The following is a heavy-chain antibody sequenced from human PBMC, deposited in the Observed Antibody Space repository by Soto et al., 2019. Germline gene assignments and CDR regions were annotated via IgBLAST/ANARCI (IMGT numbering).Heavy chain of an antibody. V-gene: IGHV1-69*02. CDR2: IIPILGIA. D-gene: IGHD2-2*01. CDR3: ARAVCSSTSCYGLSAFDI. CDR1: GGTFSSYT. Sequence: QVQLVQSGAEVKKPGSSVKVSCKASGGTFSSYTISWVRQAPGQGLEWMGRIIPILGIANYAQKFQGRVTITADKSTSTAYMELSRLRSEDTAVYYCARAVCSSTSCYGLSAFDIWGQGTMVTVSS. J-gene: IGHJ3*02.